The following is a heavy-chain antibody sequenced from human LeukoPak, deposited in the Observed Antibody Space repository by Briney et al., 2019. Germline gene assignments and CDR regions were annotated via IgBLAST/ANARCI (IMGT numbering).Heavy chain of an antibody. D-gene: IGHD2-2*01. CDR3: ARGNCSSTSCYRPYYYYGMDV. Sequence: ASVKVSCEASGYTFTGYYMHWVRQAPGQGLEWMGWINPNSGGTNYARKFQGRVTMTRDTSISTAYMELSRLRSDDTAVYYCARGNCSSTSCYRPYYYYGMDVWGQGTTVTASS. CDR1: GYTFTGYY. J-gene: IGHJ6*02. V-gene: IGHV1-2*02. CDR2: INPNSGGT.